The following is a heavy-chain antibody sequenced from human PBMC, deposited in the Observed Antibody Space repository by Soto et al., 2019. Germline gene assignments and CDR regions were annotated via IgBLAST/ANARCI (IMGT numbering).Heavy chain of an antibody. Sequence: ASVKVSCKASGYTFTSYGISWVRQAPGQGLEWMGWISAYNGNTNYAQKLQGRVTMTTDTSTSTAYMELRSLRSDDTAVYYCARRPYDSSGYYYYHFDYWGQGTLVTVSS. CDR1: GYTFTSYG. V-gene: IGHV1-18*01. D-gene: IGHD3-22*01. CDR3: ARRPYDSSGYYYYHFDY. J-gene: IGHJ4*02. CDR2: ISAYNGNT.